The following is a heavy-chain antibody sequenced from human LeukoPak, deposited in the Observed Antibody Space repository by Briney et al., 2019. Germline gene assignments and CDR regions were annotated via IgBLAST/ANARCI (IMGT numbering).Heavy chain of an antibody. CDR1: GGSISSYY. V-gene: IGHV4-4*07. D-gene: IGHD3-3*01. CDR2: IYTSGST. Sequence: ETLSLTCTVSGGSISSYYWSWIRQPAGKGLEWIGRIYTSGSTNYNPSLKSRVTMSVDTSKNQFSLKLSSVTAADTAVYYCARDLRDYDFWSGQNAFDIWGQGTMVTVSS. J-gene: IGHJ3*02. CDR3: ARDLRDYDFWSGQNAFDI.